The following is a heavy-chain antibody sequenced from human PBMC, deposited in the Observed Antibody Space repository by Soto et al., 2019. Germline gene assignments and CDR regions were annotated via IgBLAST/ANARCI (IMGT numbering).Heavy chain of an antibody. CDR3: AKKSNSGSWNYAYNGMDA. CDR1: GFTFSRYA. Sequence: EVQLLESGGGLVQPGGSLRLSCAASGFTFSRYAMSWVRQAPGKGLEWVSAISGSGGSTYYADSVKGRFTISRENAKNPLYLQMTSRRAKHTAVYYCAKKSNSGSWNYAYNGMDAWCKGTTVTVSS. D-gene: IGHD6-13*01. V-gene: IGHV3-23*01. J-gene: IGHJ6*04. CDR2: ISGSGGST.